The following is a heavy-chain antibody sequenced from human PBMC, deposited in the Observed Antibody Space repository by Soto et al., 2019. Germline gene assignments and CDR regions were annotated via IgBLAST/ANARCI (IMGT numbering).Heavy chain of an antibody. V-gene: IGHV3-23*01. Sequence: PGGSLRLSCAASGFTFSSYAMSWVRQAPGKGLEWVSAISGSGGSTYYADSVKGRFTISRDNSKNTLYLQMNSLRAEDTAVYYCAKDAITMVRGVIINPFDYWGQGTLVTVSS. J-gene: IGHJ4*02. CDR1: GFTFSSYA. CDR3: AKDAITMVRGVIINPFDY. D-gene: IGHD3-10*01. CDR2: ISGSGGST.